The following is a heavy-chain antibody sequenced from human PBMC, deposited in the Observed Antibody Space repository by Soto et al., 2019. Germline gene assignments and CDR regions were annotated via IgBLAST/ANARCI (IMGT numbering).Heavy chain of an antibody. CDR3: AKDPEGYCSRTRCYTYLGLDV. V-gene: IGHV3-30*18. Sequence: RLSCAASGCTFSSYVMHWVRQAPGKGLEWVAVISYDGSYKYYADSVKGRFTISRDNSKHTLYLQMSSLRVEDTAVYYCAKDPEGYCSRTRCYTYLGLDVWGKGTTVTVSS. D-gene: IGHD2-2*01. J-gene: IGHJ6*04. CDR1: GCTFSSYV. CDR2: ISYDGSYK.